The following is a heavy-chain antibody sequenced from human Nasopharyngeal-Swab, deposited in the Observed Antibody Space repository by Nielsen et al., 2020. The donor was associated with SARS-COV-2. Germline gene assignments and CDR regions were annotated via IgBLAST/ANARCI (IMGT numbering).Heavy chain of an antibody. Sequence: SETLSLTCTVSGDSIAYSPFYWGWLRQPPGKGLEWIGTIYYNGNTYQNPSLKSRLTISVDKSKNQFSLQLSSVTAADTAVYYCVRSSSWYYFDYWAQGTQVTVSS. D-gene: IGHD6-13*01. CDR2: IYYNGNT. CDR1: GDSIAYSPFY. CDR3: VRSSSWYYFDY. J-gene: IGHJ4*02. V-gene: IGHV4-39*01.